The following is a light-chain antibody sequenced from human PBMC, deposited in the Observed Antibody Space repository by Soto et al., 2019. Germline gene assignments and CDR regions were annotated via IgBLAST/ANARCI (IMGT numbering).Light chain of an antibody. CDR3: HLYGASPPT. V-gene: IGKV3-20*01. Sequence: LVLTQSPGTLSLSPGETATLSCRASQSVSNIYLGWYQQKPGQAPRLLIFDGSSRATGIPDRFSGSGSGTDFTLTISRLEPEDFAVFYCHLYGASPPTFGQGTKVEI. CDR1: QSVSNIY. CDR2: DGS. J-gene: IGKJ1*01.